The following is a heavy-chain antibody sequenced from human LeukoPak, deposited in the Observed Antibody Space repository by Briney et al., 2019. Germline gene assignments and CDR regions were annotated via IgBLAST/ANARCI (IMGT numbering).Heavy chain of an antibody. V-gene: IGHV4-4*07. J-gene: IGHJ3*02. CDR3: ARGRYCSADICSGGDAFDI. CDR1: GGSINNYY. Sequence: SETLSLTCTVSGGSINNYYWSWIRQPAGKGLEWIGRIYTRGSTNYNPSLKSRVTMSVDTSKNQFSLKLSSLTAADTAVYYCARGRYCSADICSGGDAFDIWGQGTVVSVSS. CDR2: IYTRGST. D-gene: IGHD2-15*01.